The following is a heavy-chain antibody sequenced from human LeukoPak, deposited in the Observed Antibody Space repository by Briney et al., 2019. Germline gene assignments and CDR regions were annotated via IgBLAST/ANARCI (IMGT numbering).Heavy chain of an antibody. J-gene: IGHJ4*02. CDR1: GYTFSTYD. CDR3: ATGYSLLYGSGSSDTDY. Sequence: GASVKVSCKASGYTFSTYDINWVRQATGHGLEWMGWINPNSVNTGYAQKFQGRVTMTEDTSTDTAYMELSSLRSEDTAVYYCATGYSLLYGSGSSDTDYWGQGTLVTVSS. CDR2: INPNSVNT. V-gene: IGHV1-8*01. D-gene: IGHD3-10*01.